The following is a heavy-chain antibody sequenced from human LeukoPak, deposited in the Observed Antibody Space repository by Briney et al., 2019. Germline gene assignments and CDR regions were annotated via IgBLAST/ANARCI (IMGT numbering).Heavy chain of an antibody. D-gene: IGHD6-19*01. CDR2: IYYSGST. J-gene: IGHJ2*01. V-gene: IGHV4-39*01. CDR1: GGSISSSSYY. Sequence: SETLSLTCTVSGGSISSSSYYWGWIRQPPGKGLEWIGSIYYSGSTYYNPSLKSRVTISVDTSKNQFSLKLSSVTAADTAVYYCARGRIAGQWLVRLNWYFDLWGRGTLVTVSS. CDR3: ARGRIAGQWLVRLNWYFDL.